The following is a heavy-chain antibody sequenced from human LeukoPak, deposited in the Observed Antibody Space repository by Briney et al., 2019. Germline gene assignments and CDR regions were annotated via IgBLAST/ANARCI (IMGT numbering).Heavy chain of an antibody. CDR2: IYSSEST. V-gene: IGHV4-4*07. Sequence: ETLSLTCAVHGGAFSGCYWSWMRQPGGNPREWIGRIYSSESTSYNPSLKSRVTISVDTSKNQFSLKPSSITAADTAVYYCAREVIVVVPAAPVAVWFDPWGQGTLVTVSS. D-gene: IGHD2-2*01. CDR3: AREVIVVVPAAPVAVWFDP. J-gene: IGHJ5*02. CDR1: GGAFSGCY.